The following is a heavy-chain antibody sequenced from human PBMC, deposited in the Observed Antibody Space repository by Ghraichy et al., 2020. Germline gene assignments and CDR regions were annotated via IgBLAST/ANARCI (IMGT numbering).Heavy chain of an antibody. D-gene: IGHD1-26*01. CDR1: GGSFSGYY. V-gene: IGHV4-34*01. Sequence: SETLSLTCAVYGGSFSGYYWSWIRQPPGKGLEWIGEINHSGSTNYNPSLKSRVTISVDTSKNQFSLKLNSVTAADTAVYYCARRWELLWSAMDVWGKGTTVTVSS. J-gene: IGHJ6*03. CDR2: INHSGST. CDR3: ARRWELLWSAMDV.